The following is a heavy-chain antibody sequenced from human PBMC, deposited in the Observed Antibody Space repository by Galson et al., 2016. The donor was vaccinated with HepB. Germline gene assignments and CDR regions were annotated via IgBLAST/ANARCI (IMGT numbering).Heavy chain of an antibody. CDR3: AKDARRRAVTTSDY. D-gene: IGHD4-17*01. V-gene: IGHV3-43*01. CDR2: VSWDGDTA. CDR1: GFTFDDYT. J-gene: IGHJ4*02. Sequence: SLRLSCAASGFTFDDYTMHWVRRPPGKGLEWVSLVSWDGDTAFYADSVKGRFTISRDNRLNSLYLQMNSLRAEDTALYYCAKDARRRAVTTSDYWGQGTLVTVSS.